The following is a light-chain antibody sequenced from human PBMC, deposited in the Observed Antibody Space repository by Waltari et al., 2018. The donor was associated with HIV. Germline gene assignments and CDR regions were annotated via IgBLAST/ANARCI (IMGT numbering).Light chain of an antibody. CDR3: GGWDDSLSGQAV. CDR1: SSNIGSNT. V-gene: IGLV1-44*01. CDR2: GDD. Sequence: QSVLTQPASVSGTPGQRVTISCSGSSSNIGSNTVSWYKQLPGAAPKLFIFGDDLRRGGGPDRFSGSKAGTSASLAICGLQFEDAAVYFCGGWDDSLSGQAVFGGGTMLTVL. J-gene: IGLJ2*01.